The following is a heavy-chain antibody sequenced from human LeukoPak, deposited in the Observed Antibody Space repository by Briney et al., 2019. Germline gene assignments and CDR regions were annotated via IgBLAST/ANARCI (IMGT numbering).Heavy chain of an antibody. CDR2: IRYDGSNK. CDR3: AYYYDSSGDY. Sequence: GGSLRLSCAASGFTFSSYGMHWVRQAPGKGLEWVAFIRYDGSNKYYADSVKGRFTISRDNSKNTPYLQMNSLRAEDTAVYYCAYYYDSSGDYWGQGTLVTVSS. D-gene: IGHD3-22*01. J-gene: IGHJ4*02. V-gene: IGHV3-30*02. CDR1: GFTFSSYG.